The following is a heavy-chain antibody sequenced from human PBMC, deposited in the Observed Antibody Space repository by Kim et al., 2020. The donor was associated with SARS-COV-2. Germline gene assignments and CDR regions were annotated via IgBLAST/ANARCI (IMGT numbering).Heavy chain of an antibody. CDR3: ARVFYYDSSGYYYYYYGMDV. J-gene: IGHJ6*02. D-gene: IGHD3-22*01. CDR1: GFTFSSYW. Sequence: GGSLRLSCAASGFTFSSYWMHWVRQAPGKGLVWVSRINSDGSSTSYADSVKGRFTISRDNAKNTLYLQMNSLRAEDTAVYYCARVFYYDSSGYYYYYYGMDVWGQGTTVTVSS. CDR2: INSDGSST. V-gene: IGHV3-74*01.